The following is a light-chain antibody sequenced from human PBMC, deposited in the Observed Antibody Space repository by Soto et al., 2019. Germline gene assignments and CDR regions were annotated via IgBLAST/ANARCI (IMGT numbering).Light chain of an antibody. CDR2: GAS. V-gene: IGKV3-15*01. CDR1: ESVSSS. CDR3: QQYSSWVWT. Sequence: EIVMTQSPATLSVSPGERVTLSCRTSESVSSSLAWYQQKPGQAPGLLIYGASTRATGIPARFSGSGSGTEFTLTISSLQSEDFAFYYCQQYSSWVWTFGQGTKVESK. J-gene: IGKJ1*01.